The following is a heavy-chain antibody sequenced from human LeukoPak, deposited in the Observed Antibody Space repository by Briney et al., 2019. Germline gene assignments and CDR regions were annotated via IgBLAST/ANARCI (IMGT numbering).Heavy chain of an antibody. V-gene: IGHV4-39*01. D-gene: IGHD6-13*01. CDR1: GASIGSSSDY. J-gene: IGHJ6*03. CDR2: IYYHEST. CDR3: ARQLDLWQQLVRGGLYYYMDV. Sequence: SETLSLTCPLSGASIGSSSDYWGWLRQHRGKGLEGIGSIYYHESTYYNPSLKSRFTISVYTSKPPFSLPLSYVTAAATAVYYCARQLDLWQQLVRGGLYYYMDVGGKGTTVTVSS.